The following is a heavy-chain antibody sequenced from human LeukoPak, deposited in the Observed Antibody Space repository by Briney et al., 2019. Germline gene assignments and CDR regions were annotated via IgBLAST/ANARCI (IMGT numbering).Heavy chain of an antibody. CDR1: GGTFSSYA. D-gene: IGHD2/OR15-2a*01. CDR2: IIPIFGTA. J-gene: IGHJ4*02. Sequence: ASVRVSCKASGGTFSSYAISWVRQAPGQGLEWMGGIIPIFGTANYAQKFQGRVTITADESTSTAYMELSSLRSEDTAVYYCARGELDLVLCYWGQGTLVTVSS. CDR3: ARGELDLVLCY. V-gene: IGHV1-69*13.